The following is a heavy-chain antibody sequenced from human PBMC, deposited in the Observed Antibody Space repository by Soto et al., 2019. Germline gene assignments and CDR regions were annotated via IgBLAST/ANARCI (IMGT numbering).Heavy chain of an antibody. V-gene: IGHV4-59*08. CDR1: GGSISSYY. CDR3: AGLRQQLDKNFDY. CDR2: IYYSGST. J-gene: IGHJ4*02. D-gene: IGHD6-13*01. Sequence: NPWETLSLTCTVSGGSISSYYWSWIRQPPGKGLEWIGYIYYSGSTNYNPSLKSRVTISVDTSKNQFSLKLSSVTAAATAVYYCAGLRQQLDKNFDYWGQGTLVTASS.